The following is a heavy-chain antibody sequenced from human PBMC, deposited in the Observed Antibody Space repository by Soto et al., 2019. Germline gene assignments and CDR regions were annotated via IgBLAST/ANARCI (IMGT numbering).Heavy chain of an antibody. CDR3: ARAQYCSSTSCCAFDI. J-gene: IGHJ3*02. CDR1: GDTFTSYD. V-gene: IGHV1-8*01. Sequence: ASVKVSCKSSGDTFTSYDINWARQATGQGLEWMGWMNPNSGNTGYAQKFQGRVTMTRNTSISTAYMELSSLRSEDTAVYYCARAQYCSSTSCCAFDIWGQGTMVTVSS. D-gene: IGHD2-2*01. CDR2: MNPNSGNT.